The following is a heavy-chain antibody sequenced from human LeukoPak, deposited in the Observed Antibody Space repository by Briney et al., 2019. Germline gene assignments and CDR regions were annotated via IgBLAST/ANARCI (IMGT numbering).Heavy chain of an antibody. CDR2: IKWDGTET. Sequence: LGGSLRLSCAASGFTFSDYWMRWVRQIPGKGLEWVADIKWDGTETYYVDSVKGRFTISRDDAKNSLYLQMNRLRVEDTAIYYCARRPTRRCDYWGQGTLVTVSS. CDR1: GFTFSDYW. J-gene: IGHJ4*02. CDR3: ARRPTRRCDY. V-gene: IGHV3-7*01. D-gene: IGHD1-1*01.